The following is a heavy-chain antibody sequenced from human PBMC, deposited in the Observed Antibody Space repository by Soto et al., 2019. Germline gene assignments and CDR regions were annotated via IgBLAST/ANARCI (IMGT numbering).Heavy chain of an antibody. CDR1: GFTFSSYA. CDR3: ARDLFRDIVVVPAAMARTGY. J-gene: IGHJ4*02. CDR2: ISYDGSNK. V-gene: IGHV3-30-3*01. D-gene: IGHD2-2*01. Sequence: QVQLVESGGGVVQPGRSLRLSCAASGFTFSSYAMHWVRQAPGKGLEWGAVISYDGSNKYYADSVKGRFTISKDNSKNTLYLQMNSLRAEDTAVYYCARDLFRDIVVVPAAMARTGYWGQGTLVTVSS.